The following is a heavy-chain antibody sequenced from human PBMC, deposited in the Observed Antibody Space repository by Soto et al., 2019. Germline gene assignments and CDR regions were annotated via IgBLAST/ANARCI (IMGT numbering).Heavy chain of an antibody. D-gene: IGHD3-10*01. CDR2: IYYSGST. CDR3: VRHTHSYYHSGSYDGGFYCAY. J-gene: IGHJ4*02. CDR1: GGSISSGDYY. V-gene: IGHV4-30-4*08. Sequence: PSETLSLTCTVSGGSISSGDYYWSWIRQPPGKGLEWIGYIYYSGSTYYNPSLKSRVTISVDTSKNQFSLKLSSVTAADTAVYHSVRHTHSYYHSGSYDGGFYCAYWGQGSLVPVSS.